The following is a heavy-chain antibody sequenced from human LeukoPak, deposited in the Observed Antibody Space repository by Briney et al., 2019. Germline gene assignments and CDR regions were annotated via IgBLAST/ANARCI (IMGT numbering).Heavy chain of an antibody. J-gene: IGHJ6*03. Sequence: ASVKVSCKASGYTFTSYYMHWVRQAPGQGLEWMGIINPSGGSTSYAQKFQGRVTMTRDTSTSTVYMELSSLRSEDTAVYYCARGRSSYPYYYHYYMDVWGKGTTVTVSS. D-gene: IGHD3-3*01. CDR3: ARGRSSYPYYYHYYMDV. V-gene: IGHV1-46*01. CDR2: INPSGGST. CDR1: GYTFTSYY.